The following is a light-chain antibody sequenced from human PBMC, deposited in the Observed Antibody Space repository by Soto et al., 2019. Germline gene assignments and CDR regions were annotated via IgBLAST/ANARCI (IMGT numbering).Light chain of an antibody. CDR1: QDLDRW. V-gene: IGKV1-5*01. J-gene: IGKJ1*01. CDR2: TAS. CDR3: QEYNNYWT. Sequence: DIQITQSPSSLSSSVLERFTITCRASQDLDRWLAWYQQKPGKAPRLLIYTASTLESGVPSRFSASGSGTEFTLTISSLHPDDFATYYCQEYNNYWTFGQGTKVDIK.